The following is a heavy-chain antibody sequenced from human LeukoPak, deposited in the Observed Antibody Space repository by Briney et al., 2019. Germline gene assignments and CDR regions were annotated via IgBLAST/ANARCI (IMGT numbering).Heavy chain of an antibody. J-gene: IGHJ4*02. D-gene: IGHD3-10*01. Sequence: QAGGSLRLSCAASGFTFSDYWMHWVRQVPGKGLVWISRIYRDVTHIKYADSVKGRFTISRDNAKNTLYLQMSSLRVEDTAVYYCARGGDYYGSGSYNWGQGTLVTVSS. V-gene: IGHV3-74*03. CDR3: ARGGDYYGSGSYN. CDR2: IYRDVTHI. CDR1: GFTFSDYW.